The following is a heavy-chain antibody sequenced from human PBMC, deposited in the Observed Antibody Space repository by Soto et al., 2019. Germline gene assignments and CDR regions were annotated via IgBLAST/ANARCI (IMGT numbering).Heavy chain of an antibody. CDR1: GGNLSKSS. D-gene: IGHD1-1*01. CDR2: IIPFFGTP. CDR3: ASKYNLNV. V-gene: IGHV1-69*12. Sequence: QVQLVQSGAEVKKPGSSVKVSCKASGGNLSKSSITWVRQAPGQGLEWMGGIIPFFGTPNYAQKFQGRVTVIADESTNTAYMELSSLRSEDTPKYYCASKYNLNVWGQGTLVTVSS. J-gene: IGHJ4*02.